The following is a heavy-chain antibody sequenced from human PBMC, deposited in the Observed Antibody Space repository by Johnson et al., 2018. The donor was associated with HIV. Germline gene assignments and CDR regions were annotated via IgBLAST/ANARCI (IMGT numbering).Heavy chain of an antibody. V-gene: IGHV3-30-3*01. J-gene: IGHJ3*02. D-gene: IGHD2-2*01. Sequence: QMLLVESGGGLVQPGGSLRLSCAASGFTVSSNYMHWVRQAPGKGLEWVAVISYDGSNKYYADSVKGRFTLSRDTSKNTLYLQMNSLRAEDTSVYYCARDGWIGSTREDAFDIWGQGTMVVVSS. CDR2: ISYDGSNK. CDR1: GFTVSSNY. CDR3: ARDGWIGSTREDAFDI.